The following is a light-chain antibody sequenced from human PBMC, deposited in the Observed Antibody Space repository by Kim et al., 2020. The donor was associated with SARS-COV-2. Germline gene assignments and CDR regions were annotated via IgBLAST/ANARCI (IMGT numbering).Light chain of an antibody. V-gene: IGLV2-14*03. J-gene: IGLJ1*01. CDR3: NSYTNSGTYV. CDR2: DVT. Sequence: GQSITISCTGTSSDVGLYNYVAWYQQHPLRAPKLMIYDVTERPSGVSNRFSASKSGNTASLTISGLQPEDEADYYCNSYTNSGTYVFGTGTQLTVL. CDR1: SSDVGLYNY.